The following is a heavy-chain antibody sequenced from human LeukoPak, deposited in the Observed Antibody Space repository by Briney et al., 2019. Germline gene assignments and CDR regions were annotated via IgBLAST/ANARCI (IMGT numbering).Heavy chain of an antibody. Sequence: GGSLRLSCAASEFTFSTYAMHWVRQAPGKGLEWVSSISSSSSYIYYADSVKGRFTISRDNAKNSLYLQMNSLRAEDTAVYYCAREPEYSSSWYKAFDIWGQGTMVTVSS. CDR2: ISSSSSYI. V-gene: IGHV3-21*01. J-gene: IGHJ3*02. D-gene: IGHD6-13*01. CDR1: EFTFSTYA. CDR3: AREPEYSSSWYKAFDI.